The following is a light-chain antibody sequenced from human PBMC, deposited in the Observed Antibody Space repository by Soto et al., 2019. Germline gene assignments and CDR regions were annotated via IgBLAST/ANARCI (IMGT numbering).Light chain of an antibody. V-gene: IGKV1-16*01. J-gene: IGKJ4*01. Sequence: DIQMTQSPSSLSASVGDSVTITCRASQGINKLLAWFQQKPGTAPKSLISTASRLQSGVPSRFSGSGSGTHFTLTINNLQPEDFATYYCQQYESFPLTFGGGTRLEIK. CDR3: QQYESFPLT. CDR1: QGINKL. CDR2: TAS.